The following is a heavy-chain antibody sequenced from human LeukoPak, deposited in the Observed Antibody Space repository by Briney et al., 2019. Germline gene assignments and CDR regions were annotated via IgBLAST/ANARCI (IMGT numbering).Heavy chain of an antibody. J-gene: IGHJ4*02. CDR1: GFTFSSYG. CDR3: ATDNRGVWSGYFDY. V-gene: IGHV3-33*01. Sequence: GGSLRLSCAASGFTFSSYGMHWVRQAPGKGLEWVAVIWHDGSAKFYVDSVRGRFSISRDDSKNTLYLQMNSLRAEDTALYYCATDNRGVWSGYFDYWGRGTLVTVSS. CDR2: IWHDGSAK. D-gene: IGHD2-15*01.